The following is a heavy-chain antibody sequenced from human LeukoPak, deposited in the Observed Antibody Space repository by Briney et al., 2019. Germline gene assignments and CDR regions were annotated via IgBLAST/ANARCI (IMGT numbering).Heavy chain of an antibody. CDR3: ARGLKGYYYGSGSYYNPDY. D-gene: IGHD3-10*01. Sequence: GGSLKISCKGSGYSFTTYWIGWVRQMPGKGLEWMGIIYPGDSDTRYSPSFQGQVTISADKSISTAYLQWSSLKASDTAMYYCARGLKGYYYGSGSYYNPDYWGQGTLVTVSS. J-gene: IGHJ4*02. V-gene: IGHV5-51*01. CDR1: GYSFTTYW. CDR2: IYPGDSDT.